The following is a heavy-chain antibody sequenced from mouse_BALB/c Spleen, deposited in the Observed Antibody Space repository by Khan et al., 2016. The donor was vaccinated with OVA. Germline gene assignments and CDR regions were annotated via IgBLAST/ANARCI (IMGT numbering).Heavy chain of an antibody. Sequence: QVQLQQSGAELVKPGASVKLSCKASGYTFTSYYIYWVKQRPGQGLEWIGEINPSNGGTNFNEKFKSKDTLTVDKSSSTAYMQLSSLASEDSAVYYCTRGGMGSFAYWGPGTLVAVSA. CDR1: GYTFTSYY. J-gene: IGHJ3*01. CDR3: TRGGMGSFAY. CDR2: INPSNGGT. V-gene: IGHV1S81*02.